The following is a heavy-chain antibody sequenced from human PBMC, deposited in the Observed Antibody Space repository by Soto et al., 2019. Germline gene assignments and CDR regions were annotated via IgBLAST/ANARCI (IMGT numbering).Heavy chain of an antibody. Sequence: ASVKVSCKASVYTFTRYHMHWVRHAHGQGLEWMGWINPNSGGTNYAQKFQGWVTMTRDTSISTAYMELSRLRSDDTAVYYCARAETGTQAVAGYWGQGTLVTVPQ. CDR2: INPNSGGT. J-gene: IGHJ4*02. D-gene: IGHD6-19*01. CDR3: ARAETGTQAVAGY. CDR1: VYTFTRYH. V-gene: IGHV1-2*04.